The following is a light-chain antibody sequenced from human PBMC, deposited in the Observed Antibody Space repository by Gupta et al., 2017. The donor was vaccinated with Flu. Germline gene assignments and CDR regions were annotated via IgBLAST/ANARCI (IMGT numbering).Light chain of an antibody. CDR2: WAS. V-gene: IGKV4-1*01. CDR1: QTVLHSANNKNY. J-gene: IGKJ2*01. CDR3: QQYYSTPPYT. Sequence: DIVMTQSPESLAVSLGERATIHCKSSQTVLHSANNKNYLSWYQQKPGQPPKLLFYWASTRESGVPNRFSGSGSGTDFTLTISSLQAEDVAIYYCQQYYSTPPYTFGQGTKLEI.